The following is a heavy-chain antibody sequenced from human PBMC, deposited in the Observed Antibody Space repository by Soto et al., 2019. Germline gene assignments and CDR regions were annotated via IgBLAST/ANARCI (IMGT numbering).Heavy chain of an antibody. J-gene: IGHJ4*02. V-gene: IGHV4-61*01. CDR1: GGSFKSGIYS. Sequence: SETRSRTCTVSGGSFKSGIYSWSWIRQPPGKVLDWIGYVYHTGITSYNPSLKSRVSISMDTSKNQFSLSLDSVTAADTAVYFCARDFAYFDSWGQGTLVTVS. CDR2: VYHTGIT. D-gene: IGHD3-3*01. CDR3: ARDFAYFDS.